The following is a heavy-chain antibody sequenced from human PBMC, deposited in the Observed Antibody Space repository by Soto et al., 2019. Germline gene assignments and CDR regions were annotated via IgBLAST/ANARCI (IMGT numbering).Heavy chain of an antibody. D-gene: IGHD4-17*01. CDR1: GFTFSTYT. V-gene: IGHV3-21*01. Sequence: EVQLVESGGGLVKPGKSLRLSCAASGFTFSTYTMTWVRQAPGKGLEWVSSTSSSDIYKYYADSVKGRFTISRDNAKNSLFLQMSSLRAEDTAVYYWARNSDYGGNAAAFDLWGQGTMVTVSS. CDR3: ARNSDYGGNAAAFDL. J-gene: IGHJ3*01. CDR2: TSSSDIYK.